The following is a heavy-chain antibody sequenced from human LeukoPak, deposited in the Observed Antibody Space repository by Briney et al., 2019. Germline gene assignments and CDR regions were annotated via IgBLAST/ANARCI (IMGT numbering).Heavy chain of an antibody. Sequence: TGGSLRLSCVVSGLPFSDYYMNWIRQAPGKGLEWISYISSSSSYTDYADSVKGRFTISRDNAKSALYLQMNSLRLEDTAVYCCAAGTAADFWGQGTLVTVSS. CDR2: ISSSSSYT. CDR1: GLPFSDYY. CDR3: AAGTAADF. J-gene: IGHJ4*02. V-gene: IGHV3-11*03. D-gene: IGHD6-13*01.